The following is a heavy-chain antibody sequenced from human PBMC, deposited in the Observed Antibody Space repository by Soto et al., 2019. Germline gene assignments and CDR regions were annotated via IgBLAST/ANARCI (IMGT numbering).Heavy chain of an antibody. D-gene: IGHD3-22*01. V-gene: IGHV1-69*05. J-gene: IGHJ4*02. CDR1: GGTFSSYA. CDR3: ARAASDYDSSGYSAYVY. CDR2: IIPIFGTA. Sequence: SVKVSCKASGGTFSSYAISWVRQAPGQGLEWMGGIIPIFGTANYAQKLQGRVTMTTDKSTSTAYVELSSLRSDDTAVYYCARAASDYDSSGYSAYVYWGQGTLVTVSS.